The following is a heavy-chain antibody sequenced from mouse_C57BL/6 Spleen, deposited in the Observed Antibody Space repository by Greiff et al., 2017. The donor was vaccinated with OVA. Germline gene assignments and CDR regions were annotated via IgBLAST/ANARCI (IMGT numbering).Heavy chain of an antibody. Sequence: VQLQQPGAELVRPGSSVKLSCKASGYTFTSYWMHWVKQRPIQGLEWIGNIDPSDSETHYNQKFKDKATLTVDKSSSTAYMQLSSLTSEDSAVYYCARGHYGSSYDWYFDVWGTGTTVTVSS. CDR3: ARGHYGSSYDWYFDV. CDR1: GYTFTSYW. D-gene: IGHD1-1*01. V-gene: IGHV1-52*01. J-gene: IGHJ1*03. CDR2: IDPSDSET.